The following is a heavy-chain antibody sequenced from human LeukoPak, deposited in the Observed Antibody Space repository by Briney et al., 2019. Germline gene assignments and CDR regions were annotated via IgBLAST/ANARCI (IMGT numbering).Heavy chain of an antibody. J-gene: IGHJ4*02. CDR3: AKDYTSGWYGYFFDY. CDR1: GFIFDDYA. V-gene: IGHV3-9*01. Sequence: GRSLRLSCAASGFIFDDYAMQWLRQAPGKGLEWVSGISWNSGSIGYADSVKGRFTISRDNAKNSLYLQMNSLRTEDTALYFCAKDYTSGWYGYFFDYWGQGTLVTVSS. CDR2: ISWNSGSI. D-gene: IGHD6-19*01.